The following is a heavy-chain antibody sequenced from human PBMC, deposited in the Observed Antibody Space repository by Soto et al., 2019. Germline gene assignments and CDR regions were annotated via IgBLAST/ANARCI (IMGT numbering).Heavy chain of an antibody. D-gene: IGHD6-13*01. V-gene: IGHV1-8*01. CDR3: KAAVAAAAPTYYYYYYMDV. J-gene: IGHJ6*03. CDR2: MNPNSGNT. CDR1: GYNFTSYD. Sequence: ASVKVSCKASGYNFTSYDINWVRQATGQGLEWMGWMNPNSGNTGYAQKFQGRVTMTRNTSISKAYMELSSLRSEDTAVYYCKAAVAAAAPTYYYYYYMDVWGKGTTVTVSS.